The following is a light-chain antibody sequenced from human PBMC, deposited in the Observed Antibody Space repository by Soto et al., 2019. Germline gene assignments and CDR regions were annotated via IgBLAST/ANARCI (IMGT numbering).Light chain of an antibody. Sequence: DIQMTQSPSTLSASVGERITITCRASQRISNWLAWYQQKPGKAPKLLIYDASTLESGVPSRFSGSGSGTEFTLTVSSLQPDDFATYYCQQYDTFLYTFGQGTKLEIK. V-gene: IGKV1-5*01. CDR1: QRISNW. CDR2: DAS. J-gene: IGKJ2*01. CDR3: QQYDTFLYT.